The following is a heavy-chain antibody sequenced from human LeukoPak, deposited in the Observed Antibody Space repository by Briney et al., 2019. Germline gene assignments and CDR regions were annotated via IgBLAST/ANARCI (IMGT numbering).Heavy chain of an antibody. D-gene: IGHD2-21*02. CDR3: AKADRAWHIVVVTAIGAFDI. J-gene: IGHJ3*02. Sequence: PGGSLRLSCAASGFTFSSYGMHWVRQAPGKGLEWVAVISYDGSNKYYADSVKGRFTISRDNSKNTLYLQMNSLRAEDTAVYYCAKADRAWHIVVVTAIGAFDIWGQGTMVTVSS. V-gene: IGHV3-30*18. CDR2: ISYDGSNK. CDR1: GFTFSSYG.